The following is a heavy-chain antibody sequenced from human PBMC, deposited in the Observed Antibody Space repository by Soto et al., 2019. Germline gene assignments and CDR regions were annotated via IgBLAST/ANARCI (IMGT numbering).Heavy chain of an antibody. D-gene: IGHD3-3*01. Sequence: GESLKISCKGSGYSFTSYWIGWVRQMPGKGLEWMGIIYPGDSDTRYSPSFQGQVTISADKSISTAYLQWSSLKASDTAMYYCARLYYGPTIFGVVYHFDYWGQGTLVTVSS. CDR3: ARLYYGPTIFGVVYHFDY. J-gene: IGHJ4*02. V-gene: IGHV5-51*01. CDR1: GYSFTSYW. CDR2: IYPGDSDT.